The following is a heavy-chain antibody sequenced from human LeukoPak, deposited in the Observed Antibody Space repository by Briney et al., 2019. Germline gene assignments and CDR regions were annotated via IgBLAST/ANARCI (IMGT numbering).Heavy chain of an antibody. Sequence: GGSLRLSCAASGIIFSNYWMNWVRQAPGKGLEWVSSISSSSSYIYYADSVKGRFTISRDNAKNSLYLQMNSLRAEDTAVYYCARDAATVTTFRKFDYWGQGTLVTVSS. CDR2: ISSSSSYI. J-gene: IGHJ4*02. CDR1: GIIFSNYW. D-gene: IGHD4-17*01. V-gene: IGHV3-21*01. CDR3: ARDAATVTTFRKFDY.